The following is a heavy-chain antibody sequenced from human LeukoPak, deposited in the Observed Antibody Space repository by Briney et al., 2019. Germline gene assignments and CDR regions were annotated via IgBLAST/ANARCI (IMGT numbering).Heavy chain of an antibody. CDR3: ATAHTIFGVESTNLDY. CDR1: GYTLTELS. Sequence: ASVKVSCKVSGYTLTELSMHWVRQAPGKGLEWMGGFDPEDGETIYAQKFQGRVTMTEDASTDTAYMELSSLRSEDTAVYYCATAHTIFGVESTNLDYWGQGTLVTVSS. V-gene: IGHV1-24*01. CDR2: FDPEDGET. D-gene: IGHD3-3*01. J-gene: IGHJ4*02.